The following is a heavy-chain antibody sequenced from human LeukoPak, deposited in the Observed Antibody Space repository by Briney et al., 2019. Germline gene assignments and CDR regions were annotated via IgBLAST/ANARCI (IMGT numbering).Heavy chain of an antibody. CDR1: GGSISSYY. CDR2: IYYSGST. V-gene: IGHV4-59*01. J-gene: IGHJ5*02. Sequence: PSETLSLTCTVSGGSISSYYWSWIRQPPGKGLEWIGYIYYSGSTNYNPSLKSRVTISVDTSKNQFSLKLSSVTAADTAVYYCARGRTMVRGVMRYNWFDPWGQGTLVTVSS. D-gene: IGHD3-10*01. CDR3: ARGRTMVRGVMRYNWFDP.